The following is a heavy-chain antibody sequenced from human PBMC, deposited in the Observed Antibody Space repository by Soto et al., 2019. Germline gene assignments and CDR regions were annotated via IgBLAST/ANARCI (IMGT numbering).Heavy chain of an antibody. Sequence: EVQLVESGGGLVQPGGSLRLSCAASGFTFSSYSTNWVRQAPGKGLEWVSYISNSTIYYADSVKGRFTISRDNAKNSLYLQMNSLRAEDTAVYYCAREGDSSGWYNWFDPWGQGTLVTVSS. CDR1: GFTFSSYS. CDR3: AREGDSSGWYNWFDP. V-gene: IGHV3-48*01. CDR2: ISNSTI. J-gene: IGHJ5*02. D-gene: IGHD3-22*01.